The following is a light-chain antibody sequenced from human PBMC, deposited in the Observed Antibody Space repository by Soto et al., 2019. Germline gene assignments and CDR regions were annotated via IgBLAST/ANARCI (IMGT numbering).Light chain of an antibody. V-gene: IGKV3-20*01. J-gene: IGKJ3*01. CDR1: QSVTSSC. CDR3: QQCGGSPLFS. CDR2: TTS. Sequence: EIVLTQSPGTLSLAPGERATLTCTAIQSVTSSCLAWYQRKPGQAPRLLIHTTSIRATDIPDRFSGSGSGTDFTLTISRLEPEDFAVYYCQQCGGSPLFSFGPGTKVDIK.